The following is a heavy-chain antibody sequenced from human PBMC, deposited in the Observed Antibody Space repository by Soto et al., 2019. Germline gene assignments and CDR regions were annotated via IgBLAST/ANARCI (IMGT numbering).Heavy chain of an antibody. V-gene: IGHV2-5*02. CDR2: IYWDDHK. CDR3: AHTPRIAAEYWYFDL. D-gene: IGHD6-13*01. Sequence: QITLKESGPTLVKPTQTLTLTCTFSGFSLRTSGVGVGWIRQPPGKALEWLALIYWDDHKRYSPSLKSRLTITKDTSKNQVVLTMTNMDPVDTATYYCAHTPRIAAEYWYFDLWGRGTLVTVSS. CDR1: GFSLRTSGVG. J-gene: IGHJ2*01.